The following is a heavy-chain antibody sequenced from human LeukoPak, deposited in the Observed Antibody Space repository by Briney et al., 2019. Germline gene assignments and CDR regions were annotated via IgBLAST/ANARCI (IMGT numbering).Heavy chain of an antibody. CDR2: FDPEDGET. CDR3: ATEEKYSSSWYGVG. J-gene: IGHJ4*02. D-gene: IGHD6-13*01. V-gene: IGHV1-24*01. Sequence: GAPVKVSCKVSGYTLTELSMHWVRQAPGKGLEWMGGFDPEDGETIYAQKFQVRVTMTEDTSTDTAYMELSSLRSEDTAVYYCATEEKYSSSWYGVGWGQGTLVTVSS. CDR1: GYTLTELS.